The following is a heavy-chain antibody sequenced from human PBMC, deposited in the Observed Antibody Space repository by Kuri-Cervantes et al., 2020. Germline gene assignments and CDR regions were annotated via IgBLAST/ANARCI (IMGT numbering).Heavy chain of an antibody. J-gene: IGHJ4*02. CDR1: GFTFSSYA. D-gene: IGHD6-13*01. Sequence: LSLTCAASGFTFSSYAMHWVRQAPGKGLEWVAVISYDGSNKYYADSVKGRFTISRDNSKNTLYLQMNSLRAEDTAVYYCARDGATYSSSWYFGVYWGQGTLVTVSS. CDR3: ARDGATYSSSWYFGVY. V-gene: IGHV3-30-3*01. CDR2: ISYDGSNK.